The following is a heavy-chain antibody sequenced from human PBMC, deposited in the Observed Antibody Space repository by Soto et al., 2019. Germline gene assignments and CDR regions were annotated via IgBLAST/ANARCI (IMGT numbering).Heavy chain of an antibody. CDR3: AREWSTSGDLDY. V-gene: IGHV3-30-3*01. Sequence: QVQLVESGGGVVQPGRSLRLSCAASGFTFSSHSIQWVRQAPGKGLEWVAVISYDGSIKYYADSVKGRFTISRDNSKNTADLPMNRRRAEDTAVFYCAREWSTSGDLDYWGQGTLVIVSS. D-gene: IGHD3-10*01. J-gene: IGHJ4*02. CDR1: GFTFSSHS. CDR2: ISYDGSIK.